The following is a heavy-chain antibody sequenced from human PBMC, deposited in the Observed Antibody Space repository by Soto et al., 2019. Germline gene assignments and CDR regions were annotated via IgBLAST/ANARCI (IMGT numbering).Heavy chain of an antibody. J-gene: IGHJ4*02. CDR2: LDQDGSER. V-gene: IGHV3-7*03. Sequence: EVQLVESGGGLVQPGGSLRLSCAASGFTFSTYWMTWVRRPPGKGLEWVANLDQDGSERYYVDSVRGRFTISRDNGKNSLYLQKNSLRAEDTGVYYCGGGGNLFFQRGQGTLVTVSP. CDR3: GGGGNLFFQ. CDR1: GFTFSTYW. D-gene: IGHD3-16*01.